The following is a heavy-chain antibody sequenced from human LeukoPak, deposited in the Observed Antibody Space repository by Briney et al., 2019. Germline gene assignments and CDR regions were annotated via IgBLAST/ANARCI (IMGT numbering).Heavy chain of an antibody. J-gene: IGHJ4*02. V-gene: IGHV4-34*01. D-gene: IGHD3-10*01. CDR3: AYGSGSYPLYYFDY. CDR2: INHSGST. Sequence: PSETLSLTCTVSGGSISSYYWSWIRQPPGKGLEWIGEINHSGSTNYNPSLKSRVTISVDTSKNQFSLKLSSVTAADTAVYYCAYGSGSYPLYYFDYWGQGTLVTVSS. CDR1: GGSISSYY.